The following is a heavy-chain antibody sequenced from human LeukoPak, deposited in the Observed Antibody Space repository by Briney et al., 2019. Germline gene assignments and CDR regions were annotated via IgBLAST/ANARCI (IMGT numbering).Heavy chain of an antibody. J-gene: IGHJ4*02. V-gene: IGHV3-7*02. CDR3: VSTVVVVPY. D-gene: IGHD4-23*01. CDR2: IKQDASEK. CDR1: GFTFSNYW. Sequence: GGSLRLSCAASGFTFSNYWMSWVRQAPGKGLEWVANIKQDASEKYYADSVKGRFTISRDNSKNTLYLQMSSLRAEDAAVYYCVSTVVVVPYWGQGTLVTVSS.